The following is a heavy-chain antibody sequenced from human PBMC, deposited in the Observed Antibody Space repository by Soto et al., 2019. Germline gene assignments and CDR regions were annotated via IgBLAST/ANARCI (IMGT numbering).Heavy chain of an antibody. CDR1: GFSLSNSGVG. J-gene: IGHJ5*02. D-gene: IGHD6-13*01. V-gene: IGHV2-5*01. Sequence: QITLKESGPTLVKPTQTLTLTCTFSGFSLSNSGVGVGWIRQPPGKALEWLALIYWNDDKRYSPSLKSRLTITKDTSKNQVVLTMTNMDPVDTATYYCAHSAAAGTPPGNRNWFDPWGQGTLVTVSS. CDR2: IYWNDDK. CDR3: AHSAAAGTPPGNRNWFDP.